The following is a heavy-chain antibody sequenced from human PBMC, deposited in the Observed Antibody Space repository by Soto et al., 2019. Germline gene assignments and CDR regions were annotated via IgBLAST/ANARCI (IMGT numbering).Heavy chain of an antibody. D-gene: IGHD3-10*01. V-gene: IGHV2-5*02. CDR3: AHKGKYYYGAGTYYFDY. CDR2: IYWDDDK. J-gene: IGHJ4*02. Sequence: QITLKESGPTLVKPTQTLTLTCTFSGFSLSTSGVGVGWIRQPPGKALEWLALIYWDDDKRYSPSLKSRLTITKETSKNQVVLTMTNMDPVDTDTYYFAHKGKYYYGAGTYYFDYWGQGTLVTVSS. CDR1: GFSLSTSGVG.